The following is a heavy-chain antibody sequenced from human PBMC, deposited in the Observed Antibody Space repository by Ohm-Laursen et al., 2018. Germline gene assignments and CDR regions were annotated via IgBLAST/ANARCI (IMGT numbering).Heavy chain of an antibody. CDR3: AKGQLVRPDY. CDR2: ISGSGASS. Sequence: SLRLSCAASGFTFSSYSMNWVRQAPGTSLECLSTISGSGASSHYADSVKGRFTISRDNSNNTLYLQMNSLRAEDTAVYYCAKGQLVRPDYWGQGTLVTVSS. D-gene: IGHD6-13*01. CDR1: GFTFSSYS. J-gene: IGHJ4*02. V-gene: IGHV3-23*05.